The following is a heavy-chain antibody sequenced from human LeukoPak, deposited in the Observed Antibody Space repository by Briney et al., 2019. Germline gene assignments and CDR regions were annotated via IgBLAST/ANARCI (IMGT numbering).Heavy chain of an antibody. J-gene: IGHJ4*02. D-gene: IGHD1-26*01. Sequence: GGSLRLSCASSGFIFSGYGMHWVRQAPGKGLEWVTFIRYDGSNKYYADSVKGRFTISRDNSKNTLHLQMNSLRAEDTAVYYCAKDPTYSGSYVDWGQGTLVTVTS. CDR3: AKDPTYSGSYVD. CDR2: IRYDGSNK. CDR1: GFIFSGYG. V-gene: IGHV3-30*02.